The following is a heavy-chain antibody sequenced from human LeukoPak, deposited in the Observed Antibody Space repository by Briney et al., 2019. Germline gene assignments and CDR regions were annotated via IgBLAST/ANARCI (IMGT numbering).Heavy chain of an antibody. V-gene: IGHV4-4*07. Sequence: SETLSLTCTVSGGSISSYYWNWIRQPAGKGLEWMGRIYTSGSTTYNPSPRGRITMSVDTSKNQFSLKLTSMTAADTAVYFCASTWSYSFDYWGQGALVTVSS. J-gene: IGHJ4*02. CDR1: GGSISSYY. CDR2: IYTSGST. CDR3: ASTWSYSFDY. D-gene: IGHD2-21*01.